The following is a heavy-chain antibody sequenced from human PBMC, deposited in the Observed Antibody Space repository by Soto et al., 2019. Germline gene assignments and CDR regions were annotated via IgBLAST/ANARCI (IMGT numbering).Heavy chain of an antibody. CDR3: ARGRYGDYRTDDFAI. V-gene: IGHV4-31*03. CDR2: IYYSGST. Sequence: SEPLSLTSTVSGGSLSRGGYYWSWIRQHPGKGLEWIGYIYYSGSTYYNPSLKSRVTISVDTSKNQFSLKLSSVTAADTAVYYCARGRYGDYRTDDFAIWGHGTMVTVSS. J-gene: IGHJ3*02. CDR1: GGSLSRGGYY. D-gene: IGHD4-17*01.